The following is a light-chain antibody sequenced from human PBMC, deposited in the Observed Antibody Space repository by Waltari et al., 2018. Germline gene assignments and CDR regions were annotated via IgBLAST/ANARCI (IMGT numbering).Light chain of an antibody. J-gene: IGLJ3*02. CDR1: CSNIGSNY. CDR2: KNN. Sequence: QSVLTHPPSASGTPGQTVIIPRSRRCSNIGSNYVSWYQLVPGTAPKLLIYKNNQRPSGVPDRFSGSKSGTSASLAISGLRSEDEADYYCQSYDNSLSGSVFGGGTKLTVL. V-gene: IGLV1-47*01. CDR3: QSYDNSLSGSV.